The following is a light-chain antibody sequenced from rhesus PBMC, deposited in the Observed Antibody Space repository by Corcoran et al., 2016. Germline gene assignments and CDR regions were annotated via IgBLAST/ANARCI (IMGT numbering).Light chain of an antibody. CDR1: QSIKSK. CDR3: QQYRDWPFT. Sequence: EIVLTQSPATLSLSPGERATLSCRASQSIKSKLAWYQQRTGQPPRLLIFGASTRTTDIPDRFSGCGSGTDFTLTLSSLEPEDVGVYFCQQYRDWPFTFGPGTKLDVK. CDR2: GAS. V-gene: IGKV3-35*01. J-gene: IGKJ3*01.